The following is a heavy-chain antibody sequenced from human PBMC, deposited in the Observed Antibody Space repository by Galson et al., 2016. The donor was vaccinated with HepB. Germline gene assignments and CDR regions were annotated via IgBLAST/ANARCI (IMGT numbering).Heavy chain of an antibody. CDR2: IHHSGST. Sequence: SETLSLTCTVSGGSISNCCWSWIRQPPGKGLEWIGYIHHSGSTKYNTFLKSRVTISVDTSKSQFSLNLNSVTAADTAVYYCARERVETTPQIVNYGMDVWGQGTAVTVSS. V-gene: IGHV4-59*01. D-gene: IGHD4-23*01. CDR3: ARERVETTPQIVNYGMDV. CDR1: GGSISNCC. J-gene: IGHJ6*02.